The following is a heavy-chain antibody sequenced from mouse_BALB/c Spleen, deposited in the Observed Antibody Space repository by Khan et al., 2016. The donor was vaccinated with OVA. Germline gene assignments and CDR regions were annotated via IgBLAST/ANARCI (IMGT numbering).Heavy chain of an antibody. V-gene: IGHV1S56*01. Sequence: QVQLQQSGPELVKPGALVKISCKASGYTFTAYDINWVKQRPGQGLEWIGWIYPGDGSTEYNENLKGKATLTADTSSNTAYMHLSSLTSEKSAVYFCAREGLRGVGMDYWGQGTSVSVSS. CDR2: IYPGDGST. J-gene: IGHJ4*01. CDR3: AREGLRGVGMDY. CDR1: GYTFTAYD. D-gene: IGHD1-1*01.